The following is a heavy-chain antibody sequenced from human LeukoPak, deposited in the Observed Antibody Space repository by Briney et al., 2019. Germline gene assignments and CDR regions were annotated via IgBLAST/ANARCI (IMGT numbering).Heavy chain of an antibody. D-gene: IGHD3-10*01. J-gene: IGHJ6*03. CDR3: ARSLRVRGVPDYMDV. CDR2: IYKNAIT. Sequence: GGSLRLSCAASGFTVSSNYMTWVRQAPGKGLEWVSVIYKNAITYYADTVKGRFTISRDNSKNMLYLQMNSLGAEDTAVYYCARSLRVRGVPDYMDVWGKGTTVTVSS. V-gene: IGHV3-53*01. CDR1: GFTVSSNY.